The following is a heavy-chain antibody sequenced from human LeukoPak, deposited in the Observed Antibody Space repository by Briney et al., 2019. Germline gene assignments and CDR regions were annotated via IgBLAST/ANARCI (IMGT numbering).Heavy chain of an antibody. J-gene: IGHJ6*03. D-gene: IGHD2-2*01. CDR2: IYPGDSNT. CDR1: GYSFPTYW. Sequence: GESLKISCKGSGYSFPTYWIAWVRQMPGRGLEWLGIIYPGDSNTKYSPSFQGQVTMSADKSISTAYLQWSSLKASDTAMYYCARHPIGTNYYMGVWGKGTTVTVSS. V-gene: IGHV5-51*01. CDR3: ARHPIGTNYYMGV.